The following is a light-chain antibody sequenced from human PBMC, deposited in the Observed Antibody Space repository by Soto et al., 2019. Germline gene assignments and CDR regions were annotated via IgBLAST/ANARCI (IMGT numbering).Light chain of an antibody. CDR1: QSVASN. CDR3: QQYHNWPPQYT. Sequence: ENVMTQSPASLSVSPGDGATLSCRASQSVASNVAWYQQKPGQGPRLLIHGASTRAVGVPARFSGSGSGTDFTLTISSLQSEDFAVYYCQQYHNWPPQYTFGQGTKLQI. J-gene: IGKJ2*01. CDR2: GAS. V-gene: IGKV3-15*01.